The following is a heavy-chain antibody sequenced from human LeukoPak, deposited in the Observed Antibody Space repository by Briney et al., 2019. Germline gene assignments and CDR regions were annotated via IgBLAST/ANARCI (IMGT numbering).Heavy chain of an antibody. V-gene: IGHV3-21*01. Sequence: PGGSLRLSCAASGFTFSSYSMNWVRQAPGKGLESVSSISGSSSYKYYADSVKGRFTISRDNAKNSLYLQMNSLRAEDTAVYYCARGGYSSSWCNYWGQGTLVTVSS. CDR1: GFTFSSYS. CDR2: ISGSSSYK. CDR3: ARGGYSSSWCNY. J-gene: IGHJ4*02. D-gene: IGHD6-13*01.